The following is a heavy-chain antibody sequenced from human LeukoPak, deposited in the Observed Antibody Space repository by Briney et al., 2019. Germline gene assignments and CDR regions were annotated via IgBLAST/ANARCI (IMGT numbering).Heavy chain of an antibody. CDR3: ARVKNLCSSTSCYMGAPKKYNWFDP. CDR2: INHSGST. Sequence: SETLSLTCTVSGGSISSYYWSWIRQPPGKGLEWIGGINHSGSTNYNPFLKSRVTISVDTSKNQFSLKLSSVNAADTAVYYCARVKNLCSSTSCYMGAPKKYNWFDPWGQGTLVTVSS. CDR1: GGSISSYY. V-gene: IGHV4-34*01. J-gene: IGHJ5*02. D-gene: IGHD2-2*02.